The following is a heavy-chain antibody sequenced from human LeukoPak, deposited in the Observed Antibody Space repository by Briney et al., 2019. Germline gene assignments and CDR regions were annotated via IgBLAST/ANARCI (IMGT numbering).Heavy chain of an antibody. CDR2: IIPNFGTA. V-gene: IGHV1-69*13. CDR3: ARDRRITIFGVVTPYYFDY. J-gene: IGHJ4*02. Sequence: SVKVSCKASGYTFTSYGISWVRQAPGQGLEWMGGIIPNFGTANYAQKLQGRDTITADESKRTNNMEMRSLISEDTAVYYCARDRRITIFGVVTPYYFDYWGQGALVTVSS. D-gene: IGHD3-3*01. CDR1: GYTFTSYG.